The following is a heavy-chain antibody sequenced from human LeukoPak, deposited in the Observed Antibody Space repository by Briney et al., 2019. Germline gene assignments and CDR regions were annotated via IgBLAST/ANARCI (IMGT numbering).Heavy chain of an antibody. CDR3: AQAASGMSPTDY. Sequence: PGGSLRLSCAASGFTFSTYWMHWVRQAPGKGLVWVSRIRSDGIATTYADSVKGRFIISRDNAKNSLYLQMNSLRAEDTAVYYCAQAASGMSPTDYWGQGTLVTVSS. CDR1: GFTFSTYW. V-gene: IGHV3-74*01. J-gene: IGHJ4*02. D-gene: IGHD6-13*01. CDR2: IRSDGIAT.